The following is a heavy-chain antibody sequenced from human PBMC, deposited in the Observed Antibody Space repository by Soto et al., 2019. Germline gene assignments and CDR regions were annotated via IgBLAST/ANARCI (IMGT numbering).Heavy chain of an antibody. V-gene: IGHV3-30-3*01. Sequence: QVQLVESGGGVVQPGRSLRLSCAASGFTFSSYAMHWVRQAPGKGLEWVAVISYDGSNKYYADSVKGRFTISRDNSKNTLYLQMNSLRAEDTAVYYCARDWYSSFYYYYYGMDVWDQGTTVTVSS. CDR2: ISYDGSNK. D-gene: IGHD6-13*01. CDR3: ARDWYSSFYYYYYGMDV. CDR1: GFTFSSYA. J-gene: IGHJ6*02.